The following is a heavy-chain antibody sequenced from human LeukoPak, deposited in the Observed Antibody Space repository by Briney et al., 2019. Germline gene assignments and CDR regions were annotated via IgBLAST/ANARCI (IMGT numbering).Heavy chain of an antibody. CDR2: INPSAGSA. Sequence: ASVKVSCKASGYTFTTYYIHWVRQAPGQGLEWLGIINPSAGSAGYARKFQGRVTMTRDTSTSTVYMEMSSLRSEDTAVYYCAREALSKAFDIWGQGTVVTVSS. V-gene: IGHV1-46*01. D-gene: IGHD2/OR15-2a*01. CDR3: AREALSKAFDI. J-gene: IGHJ3*02. CDR1: GYTFTTYY.